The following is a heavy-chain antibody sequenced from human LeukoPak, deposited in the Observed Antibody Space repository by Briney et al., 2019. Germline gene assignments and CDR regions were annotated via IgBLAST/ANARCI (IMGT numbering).Heavy chain of an antibody. D-gene: IGHD3-22*01. CDR2: INPSGGST. CDR3: AREWGFDYYDSSGYRD. CDR1: GYTFTSYY. Sequence: ASVKVSCKASGYTFTSYYMHWVRQAPGQGLEWMGIINPSGGSTSYAQKFQGRVTMTRDTSTSTVYMELSSLRSEDTAVYYCAREWGFDYYDSSGYRDWGQGTLVTVSS. V-gene: IGHV1-46*01. J-gene: IGHJ4*02.